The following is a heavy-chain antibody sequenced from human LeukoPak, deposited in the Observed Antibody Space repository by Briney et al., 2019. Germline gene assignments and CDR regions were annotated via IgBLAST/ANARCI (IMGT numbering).Heavy chain of an antibody. J-gene: IGHJ4*02. CDR1: GFTFSDYY. CDR3: ARMRVAAGSYYFDY. CDR2: ISGGGRTI. V-gene: IGHV3-11*04. Sequence: RGSLKLSCAASGFTFSDYYMSWIRQTPGKGLEWVSYISGGGRTIYYADSVKGRFTISRDNAKNSLYLLMSSLRAEETAVYYCARMRVAAGSYYFDYWGQGTLVTVSS. D-gene: IGHD6-13*01.